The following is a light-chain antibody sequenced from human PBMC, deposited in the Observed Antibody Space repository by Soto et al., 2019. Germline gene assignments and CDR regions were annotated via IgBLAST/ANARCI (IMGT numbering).Light chain of an antibody. CDR1: QSIRYF. V-gene: IGKV3D-11*02. CDR3: QQRYDWPFT. J-gene: IGKJ1*01. CDR2: DTS. Sequence: EIVLTQSPATLYLSPGERATLSCMASQSIRYFLAWFQQKPGQAPSLLIYDTSNRATGVPARFSVSGAGTDFTLTISSLESEDSAVYFCQQRYDWPFTFGPGPKVEIK.